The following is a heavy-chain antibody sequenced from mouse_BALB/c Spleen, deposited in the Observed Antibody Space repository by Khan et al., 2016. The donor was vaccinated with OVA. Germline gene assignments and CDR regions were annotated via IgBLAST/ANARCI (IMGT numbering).Heavy chain of an antibody. CDR1: GFTFSSYA. V-gene: IGHV5-6-5*01. CDR2: MSSGGST. Sequence: EVELVESGGGLVKPGGSLKLSCAASGFTFSSYAMSWVRQTPEKRLEWVASMSSGGSTYYPDSVKGRFTISRDNARNILYLQMSSLRSEDTAMHYCARVYGSSGVDYWGQGTTLTVSS. D-gene: IGHD1-1*01. CDR3: ARVYGSSGVDY. J-gene: IGHJ2*01.